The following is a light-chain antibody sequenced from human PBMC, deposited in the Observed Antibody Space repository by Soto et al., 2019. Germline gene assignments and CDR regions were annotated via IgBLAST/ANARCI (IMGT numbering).Light chain of an antibody. CDR3: QQSYSTPLT. CDR2: AAS. V-gene: IGKV1-39*01. CDR1: QTIGTF. J-gene: IGKJ4*01. Sequence: DIQMTQSPSSVSASVGDRVTITCRASQTIGTFLNWYQHKPGKAPKLLIYAASPLQSGVPSRFSGSGSGTDFTLTINSLQPEDFATYYCQQSYSTPLTFGGGTKVDIK.